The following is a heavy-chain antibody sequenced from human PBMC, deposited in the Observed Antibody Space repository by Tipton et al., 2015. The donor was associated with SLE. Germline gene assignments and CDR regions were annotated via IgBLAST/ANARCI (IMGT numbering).Heavy chain of an antibody. CDR3: ARVMIAVAGEGAFDI. V-gene: IGHV3-21*01. CDR2: ISSSSSYI. D-gene: IGHD6-19*01. Sequence: SLRLSCAASGFTFSSYSMNWVRQAPGKGLEWVSSISSSSSYIYYADSVKGRFTISRDNAKNSLYLQMNSLRAEDTAVYYCARVMIAVAGEGAFDIWGQGTMVTVSS. CDR1: GFTFSSYS. J-gene: IGHJ3*02.